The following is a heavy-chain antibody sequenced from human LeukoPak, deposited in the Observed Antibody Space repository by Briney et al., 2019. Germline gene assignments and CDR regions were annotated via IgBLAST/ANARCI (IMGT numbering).Heavy chain of an antibody. Sequence: GGSLRLSCAASGFTFSSYAMSWVRQAPGKGLEWVSAISGSGGSTYYADSVKGRLTISRDNSKNTLYLQMNSLRAEDTAVYYCAKRTCSGGSCYPYYFDYWGQGTLVTVSS. CDR3: AKRTCSGGSCYPYYFDY. J-gene: IGHJ4*02. D-gene: IGHD2-15*01. CDR1: GFTFSSYA. V-gene: IGHV3-23*01. CDR2: ISGSGGST.